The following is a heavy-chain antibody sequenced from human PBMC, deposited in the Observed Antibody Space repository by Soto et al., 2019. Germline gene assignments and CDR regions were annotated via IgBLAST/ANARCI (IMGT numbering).Heavy chain of an antibody. CDR1: GGTFSSYA. J-gene: IGHJ4*02. CDR2: IIPIFGTA. Sequence: QVQLVQSGAEVKKPGSSVKVSCKASGGTFSSYAISWVRQAPGQGLEWMGGIIPIFGTANYAQKFQGRVTITADESTSTAYMELCSLRSEDTAVYYCARDNGIELRLGVGFDYWGQGTLVTVSS. D-gene: IGHD3-3*01. V-gene: IGHV1-69*01. CDR3: ARDNGIELRLGVGFDY.